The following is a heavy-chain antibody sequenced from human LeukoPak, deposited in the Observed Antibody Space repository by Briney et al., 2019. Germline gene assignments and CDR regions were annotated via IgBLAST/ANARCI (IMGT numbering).Heavy chain of an antibody. CDR2: IRSKANSYAT. J-gene: IGHJ4*02. V-gene: IGHV3-73*01. Sequence: GGSLKLSCAASGFTFSGSAMHWVRQASGKGLEWVCRIRSKANSYATAYAASVKGRFTVSRDDSKNTAYLQMNSLRAEDTAVYYCARDADTYCDFWSGYYKGDYWGPGTLVTVSS. CDR1: GFTFSGSA. CDR3: ARDADTYCDFWSGYYKGDY. D-gene: IGHD3-3*01.